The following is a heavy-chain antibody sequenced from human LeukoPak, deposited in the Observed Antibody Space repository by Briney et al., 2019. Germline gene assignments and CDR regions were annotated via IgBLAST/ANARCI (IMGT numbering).Heavy chain of an antibody. CDR2: ISYDGSNK. J-gene: IGHJ6*03. CDR3: GRGAVDDFWEDPYYYMDV. V-gene: IGHV3-30*01. D-gene: IGHD3-3*01. CDR1: RFTFSTYP. Sequence: PGGSLRLSCAASRFTFSTYPMHWVRQAPGKGLEWVAVISYDGSNKYYADSLRGRFTISRDNSKNTLYLQMNSLRAEDTAVYYCGRGAVDDFWEDPYYYMDVWGKGTTVTVSS.